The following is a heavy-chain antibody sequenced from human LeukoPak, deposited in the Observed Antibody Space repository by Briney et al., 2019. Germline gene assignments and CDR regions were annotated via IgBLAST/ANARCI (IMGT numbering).Heavy chain of an antibody. CDR3: AKRSGINYGYFDS. V-gene: IGHV3-23*01. CDR2: ITGSGDYT. CDR1: GYTFKGYG. J-gene: IGHJ4*02. Sequence: GGSLRLSCEASGYTFKGYGLTWVRQAPGKGLEWVSGITGSGDYTDYADSVKGRFTISRDNSKNTAYLQMISLRAEDTAVYYCAKRSGINYGYFDSWGQGALVTVSS. D-gene: IGHD1-26*01.